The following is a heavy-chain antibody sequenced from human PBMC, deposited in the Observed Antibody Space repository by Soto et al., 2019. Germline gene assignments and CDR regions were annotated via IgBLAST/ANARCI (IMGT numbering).Heavy chain of an antibody. D-gene: IGHD2-8*02. CDR2: ISSDGNTK. J-gene: IGHJ4*02. Sequence: QVQLVESGGGVVQPGRSLRLSCAASGFTFSNSGMHWVRQAPGKGLEWVAVISSDGNTKYYADSVKGRFTISRDNSKNTLYLEMNGLRADDAALYYCTGQGASGYWGQGTLVTVSS. CDR3: TGQGASGY. V-gene: IGHV3-30*03. CDR1: GFTFSNSG.